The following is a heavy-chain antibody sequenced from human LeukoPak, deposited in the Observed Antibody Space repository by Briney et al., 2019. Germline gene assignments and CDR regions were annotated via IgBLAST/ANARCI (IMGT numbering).Heavy chain of an antibody. D-gene: IGHD2-2*01. V-gene: IGHV3-23*01. CDR1: GFTFSTYA. CDR3: ARESSGVVVPAAIIWFDP. J-gene: IGHJ5*02. Sequence: GGSLRLSCAASGFTFSTYAMSWVRQAPGKGLEWVSTISDNGGNTYYADSVKGRFTISRDNSKNTLFLQMNSLRAQDTAVYYCARESSGVVVPAAIIWFDPWGQGTLVTVSS. CDR2: ISDNGGNT.